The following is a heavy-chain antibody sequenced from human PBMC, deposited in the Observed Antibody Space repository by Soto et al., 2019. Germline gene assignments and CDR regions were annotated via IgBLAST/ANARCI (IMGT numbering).Heavy chain of an antibody. J-gene: IGHJ5*02. Sequence: PSETLSLTCTVSGGSVSSHFWSWIRQPPGKGLEWIGYIYHSGSTYYNPSLKSRVTMSVDTSKNQFSLKLNSVTAADTAVYYWARESAGSGKNNWFDPWGQGTLVTVSS. CDR1: GGSVSSHF. CDR2: IYHSGST. CDR3: ARESAGSGKNNWFDP. D-gene: IGHD3-10*01. V-gene: IGHV4-59*02.